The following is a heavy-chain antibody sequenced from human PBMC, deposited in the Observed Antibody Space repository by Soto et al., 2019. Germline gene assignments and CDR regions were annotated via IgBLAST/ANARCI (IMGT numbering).Heavy chain of an antibody. Sequence: PSETLSLTYTVSGGSISSSSYYWGWIRQPPGKGLEWIGSIYYSGSTYYNPSLKSRVTIPADTSKNQFSLKLSSVTAADTAVYYCAREREDCSSTSCYTGMDVWGQGTTVT. CDR1: GGSISSSSYY. D-gene: IGHD2-2*02. V-gene: IGHV4-39*02. CDR2: IYYSGST. CDR3: AREREDCSSTSCYTGMDV. J-gene: IGHJ6*02.